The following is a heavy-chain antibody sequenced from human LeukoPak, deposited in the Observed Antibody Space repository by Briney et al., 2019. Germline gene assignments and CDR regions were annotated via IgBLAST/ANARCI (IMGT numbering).Heavy chain of an antibody. V-gene: IGHV1-2*02. CDR1: GYTFTGYY. Sequence: ASVKVSCKASGYTFTGYYMHWVRQAPGQGLEWMGWINPNSGGTNYAQKFQGRVTMTRDTSISTAYMELSRLRSDDTAVYYCARGGPLGSSGYFGNWFDPWGQGTLVTVSS. CDR2: INPNSGGT. J-gene: IGHJ5*02. CDR3: ARGGPLGSSGYFGNWFDP. D-gene: IGHD3-22*01.